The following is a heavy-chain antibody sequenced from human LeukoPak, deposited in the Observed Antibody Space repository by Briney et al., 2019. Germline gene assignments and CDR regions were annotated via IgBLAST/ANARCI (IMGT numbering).Heavy chain of an antibody. CDR2: IYTSGST. CDR3: ARDTTEITMVRGVIRADWFDP. V-gene: IGHV4-61*02. D-gene: IGHD3-10*01. Sequence: SETLSLTCTVSGGSISSGSYYWSWIRQPAGKGLEWIGRIYTSGSTNYNPSLKSRVTISVDTSKNQFSLKLSSVTAADTAVYYCARDTTEITMVRGVIRADWFDPWGQGTLVTVSS. CDR1: GGSISSGSYY. J-gene: IGHJ5*02.